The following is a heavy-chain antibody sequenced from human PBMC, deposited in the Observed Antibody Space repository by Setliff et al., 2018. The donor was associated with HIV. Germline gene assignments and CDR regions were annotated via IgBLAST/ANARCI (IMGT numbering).Heavy chain of an antibody. CDR2: ISYDASNI. V-gene: IGHV3-30*04. D-gene: IGHD2-2*01. J-gene: IGHJ5*02. CDR1: GFTFSDYA. Sequence: QAGGSLRLSCAASGFTFSDYAMHWVRQAPGKGLGWVTFISYDASNIYYADSVKGRFTISRDNSKNTLYLQMNDLRSVDTAVYYCAREAGKYQVLSPGSWFDPWGQGTLVTVSS. CDR3: AREAGKYQVLSPGSWFDP.